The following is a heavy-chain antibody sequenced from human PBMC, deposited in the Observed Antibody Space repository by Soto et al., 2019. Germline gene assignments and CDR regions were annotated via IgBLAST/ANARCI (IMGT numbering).Heavy chain of an antibody. V-gene: IGHV3-7*01. D-gene: IGHD4-17*01. CDR1: GITFSMYW. J-gene: IGHJ4*02. Sequence: VQLVESGGGLVQPGRSLRLSCAASGITFSMYWLTWVRQAPGKGLEWVANIKQDGSEKYFVDSVRGQFTIPRDNDKNSMYLQMQSLRPDDTAVSYCANFGSDAYGHYFDHWGQGTLVTVSS. CDR3: ANFGSDAYGHYFDH. CDR2: IKQDGSEK.